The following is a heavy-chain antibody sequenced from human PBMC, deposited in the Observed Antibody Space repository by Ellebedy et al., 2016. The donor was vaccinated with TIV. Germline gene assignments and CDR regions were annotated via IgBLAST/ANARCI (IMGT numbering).Heavy chain of an antibody. J-gene: IGHJ3*02. CDR2: FFSGGNT. V-gene: IGHV3-66*01. Sequence: PGGSLRLSCAASGFTVSSHYMSWVRQAPGKGLEWVSVFFSGGNTYYADSVKGRFIISRDNSENTLYLHMNSLRCEDTAVYYCAEMGVRVPDAFDIWGQGTMVTVSS. CDR3: AEMGVRVPDAFDI. CDR1: GFTVSSHY. D-gene: IGHD5-24*01.